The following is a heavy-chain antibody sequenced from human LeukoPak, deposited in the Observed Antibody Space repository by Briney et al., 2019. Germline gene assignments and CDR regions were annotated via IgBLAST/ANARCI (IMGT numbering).Heavy chain of an antibody. CDR2: ISGSGGST. CDR3: AKGGEVQTGTINYYYYMDV. Sequence: GGSLRLSCAASGFTFSSYGMHWVRQAPGKGLEWVSAISGSGGSTYYADSVKGRFTISRDNSKNTLYLQMNSLRAEDTAVYYCAKGGEVQTGTINYYYYMDVWGKGTTVTVSS. D-gene: IGHD1-1*01. V-gene: IGHV3-23*01. CDR1: GFTFSSYG. J-gene: IGHJ6*03.